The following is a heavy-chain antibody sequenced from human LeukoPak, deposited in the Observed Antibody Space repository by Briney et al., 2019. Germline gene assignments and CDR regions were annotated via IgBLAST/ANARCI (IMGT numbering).Heavy chain of an antibody. D-gene: IGHD3-22*01. CDR1: GGSISSSIW. J-gene: IGHJ6*02. Sequence: SGTLSLTCAVSGGSISSSIWWSWVRQPPGKGLEWIGEIYHSGSTNYNPFLKSRVTISVDKSKNQFSLKLSSVTAADTAVYYCARGPYYYDSSGYYIPYYGMDVWGQGTTVTVSS. V-gene: IGHV4-4*02. CDR3: ARGPYYYDSSGYYIPYYGMDV. CDR2: IYHSGST.